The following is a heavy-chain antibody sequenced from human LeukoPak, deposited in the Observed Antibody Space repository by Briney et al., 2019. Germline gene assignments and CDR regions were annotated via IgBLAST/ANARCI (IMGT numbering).Heavy chain of an antibody. CDR2: IKSKTDDGTT. CDR1: GFTFSNAW. CDR3: TTAGQILEWLFVDY. V-gene: IGHV3-15*01. Sequence: PGGSLRLSCAASGFTFSNAWMSWVRQAPGKGLEWVGRIKSKTDDGTTDYAAPVKGRFTISRDDSKNTLYLQMNSLKTEDTAVYYCTTAGQILEWLFVDYWGQGTLVTVSS. J-gene: IGHJ4*02. D-gene: IGHD3-3*01.